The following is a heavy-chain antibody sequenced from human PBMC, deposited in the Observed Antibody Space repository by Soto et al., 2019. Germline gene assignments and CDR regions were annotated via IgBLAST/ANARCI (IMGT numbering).Heavy chain of an antibody. CDR1: GDSVSSNSAA. J-gene: IGHJ5*02. CDR2: TYYRSKWYK. D-gene: IGHD1-26*01. V-gene: IGHV6-1*01. Sequence: QTLSLTCAISGDSVSSNSAAWNWIRQSPSRGLEWLGRTYYRSKWYKEYAASVKSRITINPDTSKNQFSLQLNSVSPEDTAVYYCARTVGWLDPWGHTPLVTVST. CDR3: ARTVGWLDP.